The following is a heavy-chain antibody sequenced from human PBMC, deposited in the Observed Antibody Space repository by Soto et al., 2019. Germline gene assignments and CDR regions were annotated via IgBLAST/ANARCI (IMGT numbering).Heavy chain of an antibody. V-gene: IGHV4-39*07. J-gene: IGHJ6*03. CDR2: IYYSGST. CDR1: GGSISSSSYY. CDR3: ARVHYDFWSGPHYYYYMDV. D-gene: IGHD3-3*01. Sequence: TSETLSLTCTVSGGSISSSSYYWGWIRQPPGKGLEWIGSIYYSGSTNYNPSLKSRVTISVDTSKNQFSLKLSSVTAADTAVYYCARVHYDFWSGPHYYYYMDVWGKGTTVTVS.